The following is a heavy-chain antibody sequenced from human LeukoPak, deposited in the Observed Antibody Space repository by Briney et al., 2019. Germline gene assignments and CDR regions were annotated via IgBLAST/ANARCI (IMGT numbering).Heavy chain of an antibody. V-gene: IGHV4-30-4*07. CDR3: ARLPIGYCSGGSCYDTANFDY. J-gene: IGHJ4*02. Sequence: SQTLSLTCAVSGGSISSGGYSWSWIRQPPGKGLEWIGYIYYSGSTNYNPSLKSRVTISVDTSKNQFSLKLSSVTAADTAVYYCARLPIGYCSGGSCYDTANFDYWGQGTLVTVSS. CDR1: GGSISSGGYS. D-gene: IGHD2-15*01. CDR2: IYYSGST.